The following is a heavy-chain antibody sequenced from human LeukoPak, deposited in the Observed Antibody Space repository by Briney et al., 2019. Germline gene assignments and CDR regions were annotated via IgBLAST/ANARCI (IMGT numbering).Heavy chain of an antibody. D-gene: IGHD3-22*01. CDR2: IYSGGST. J-gene: IGHJ4*02. Sequence: AGGSLRLSCAASGFTVSSNYMSWVRQAPGKGLEWVSVIYSGGSTYYADSVKGRFTISRDNSKNTLYLQMNSLRAEDTAVYYCAKFPGTYYYDSSGYPTAQTDYWGQGTLVTVSS. CDR1: GFTVSSNY. CDR3: AKFPGTYYYDSSGYPTAQTDY. V-gene: IGHV3-66*01.